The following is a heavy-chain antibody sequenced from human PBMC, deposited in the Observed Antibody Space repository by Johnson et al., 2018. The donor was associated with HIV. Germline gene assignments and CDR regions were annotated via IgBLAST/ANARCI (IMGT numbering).Heavy chain of an antibody. Sequence: QVQLVESGGGVVQPGRSLRASCAASGFGFSNFDMDWVRQAPGRGLEWIVSISYDGSNKYYGDSVKGRFTISRDNSKNTLYLQMDSLRTEDTGVYYCAKAYCPGCDGFDIWGQGTMVTVSS. D-gene: IGHD2-21*01. CDR3: AKAYCPGCDGFDI. CDR1: GFGFSNFD. V-gene: IGHV3-30*18. J-gene: IGHJ3*02. CDR2: ISYDGSNK.